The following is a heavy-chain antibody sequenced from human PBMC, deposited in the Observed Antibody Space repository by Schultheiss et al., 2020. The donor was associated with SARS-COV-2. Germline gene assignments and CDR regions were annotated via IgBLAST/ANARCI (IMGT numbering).Heavy chain of an antibody. CDR1: GGSISSSSYY. CDR2: INHSGST. J-gene: IGHJ3*02. Sequence: SETLSLTCTVSGGSISSSSYYWGWIRQPPGKGLEWIGEINHSGSTNYNPSLKSRVTISVDTSKNQFSLKLSSVTAADTAVYYCARDFEYYDILTATDAFDIWGQGTMVTVSS. CDR3: ARDFEYYDILTATDAFDI. V-gene: IGHV4-39*07. D-gene: IGHD3-9*01.